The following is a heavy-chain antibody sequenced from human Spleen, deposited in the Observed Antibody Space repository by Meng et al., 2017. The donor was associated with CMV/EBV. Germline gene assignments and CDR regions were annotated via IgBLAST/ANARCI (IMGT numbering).Heavy chain of an antibody. D-gene: IGHD1-26*01. CDR2: ISGSGHSP. CDR3: AKERGRILLYSYYGLDV. J-gene: IGHJ6*02. Sequence: GESLKISCAASGFTFSNYAMSWIRQAPGKGLEWVSGISGSGHSPYYIDSVRGRFTISRDNSKNTLFLVMNSLRAEDTAVYYCAKERGRILLYSYYGLDVWGQGTTVTVSS. V-gene: IGHV3-23*01. CDR1: GFTFSNYA.